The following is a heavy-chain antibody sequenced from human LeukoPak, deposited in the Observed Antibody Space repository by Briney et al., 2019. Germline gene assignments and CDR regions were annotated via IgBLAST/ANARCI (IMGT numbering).Heavy chain of an antibody. CDR2: IYTSGST. CDR1: GGSISSYY. Sequence: SETLSLTCTVSGGSISSYYWSWIRQPAGKGLEWIGRIYTSGSTNYNPSLKSRVTMSVDTSKNQFSLKLSSVTAADTAVYYCARATVDDFWSGYRRHTVGYYYYYYYMDVWGKGTTVTVSS. J-gene: IGHJ6*03. CDR3: ARATVDDFWSGYRRHTVGYYYYYYYMDV. V-gene: IGHV4-4*07. D-gene: IGHD3-3*01.